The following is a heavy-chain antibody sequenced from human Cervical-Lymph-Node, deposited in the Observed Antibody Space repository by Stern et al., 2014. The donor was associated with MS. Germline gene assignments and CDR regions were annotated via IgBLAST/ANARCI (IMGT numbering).Heavy chain of an antibody. CDR1: GYTFTTYF. CDR2: INPSVGVT. V-gene: IGHV1-46*01. CDR3: ARTDIRYSGSYDAFDI. D-gene: IGHD1-26*01. Sequence: VQLVESGAEVRKPGASVKVSCMASGYTFTTYFMHWVRQAPGQGLEWMGMINPSVGVTSYAQKFQGRVTMTRDTSTSTVYMELSSLRSEDTAVYYCARTDIRYSGSYDAFDIWGQGTTVTVSS. J-gene: IGHJ3*02.